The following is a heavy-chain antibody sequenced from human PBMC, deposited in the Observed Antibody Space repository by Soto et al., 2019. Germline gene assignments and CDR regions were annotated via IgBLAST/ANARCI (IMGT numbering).Heavy chain of an antibody. V-gene: IGHV4-39*01. D-gene: IGHD3-10*01. CDR3: ATTRGLAVGGSFDY. Sequence: SETLSLTCIVSGGSITRRSSYWAWIRQPPGKGLEWVGTFYDGNTYHNSSLRSRITIAVDTSKNQFSLKLNSVAAADTAFYYCATTRGLAVGGSFDYWGQGMLVTVSS. CDR2: FYDGNT. CDR1: GGSITRRSSY. J-gene: IGHJ4*02.